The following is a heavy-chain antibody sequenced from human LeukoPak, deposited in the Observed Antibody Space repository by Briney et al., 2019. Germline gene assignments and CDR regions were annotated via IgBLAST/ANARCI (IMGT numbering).Heavy chain of an antibody. J-gene: IGHJ4*02. CDR1: GFTFSSYA. V-gene: IGHV3-23*01. CDR3: AKSGSGWGAFDC. D-gene: IGHD6-19*01. Sequence: GGSLRLSCAASGFTFSSYAMNWVRQAPGKGLKWVSAISGSGATTYYADSVKGRFTISRDNSRSTLYLQMNSLRAEDTAVYYCAKSGSGWGAFDCWGQGTLVTVSS. CDR2: ISGSGATT.